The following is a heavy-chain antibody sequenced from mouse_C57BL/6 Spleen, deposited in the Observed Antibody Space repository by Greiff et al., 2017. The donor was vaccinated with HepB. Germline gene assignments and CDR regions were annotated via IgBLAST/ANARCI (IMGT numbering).Heavy chain of an antibody. J-gene: IGHJ1*03. D-gene: IGHD1-1*01. CDR2: ISSGGSYT. Sequence: EVQRVESGGDLVKPGGSLKLSCAASGFTFSSYGMSWVRQTPDKRLEWVATISSGGSYTYYPDSVKGRFTISRDNAKNTLYLQMSSLKSEDTAMYYCARNYGSSYVYFDVWGTGTTVTVSS. CDR3: ARNYGSSYVYFDV. CDR1: GFTFSSYG. V-gene: IGHV5-6*01.